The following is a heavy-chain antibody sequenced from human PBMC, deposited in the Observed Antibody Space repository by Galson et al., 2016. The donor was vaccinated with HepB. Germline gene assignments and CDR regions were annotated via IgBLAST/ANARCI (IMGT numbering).Heavy chain of an antibody. CDR3: STDAGRYTYGYLGY. CDR2: IKRKSDGGTT. V-gene: IGHV3-15*01. J-gene: IGHJ4*02. CDR1: GFTFSTYW. D-gene: IGHD5-18*01. Sequence: SLRLSCAASGFTFSTYWMTWVRQAPGRGLEWVGRIKRKSDGGTTDYAAPVKGRFTISRDDSKNTLHLQMNSLKTEDTGVYYCSTDAGRYTYGYLGYWGQGTLVTVSS.